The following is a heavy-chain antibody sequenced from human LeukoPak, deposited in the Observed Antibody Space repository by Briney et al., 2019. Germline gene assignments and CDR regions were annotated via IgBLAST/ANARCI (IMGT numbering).Heavy chain of an antibody. Sequence: GGSLRHSCAASGFTFSSYEMNWVRQAPGKGLEWVSYISSSGSTIYYADSVKGRFTISRDNAKNSLYLQMNSLRAEDTAVYYCARDYYDSSGYLKYCYFDLWGRGTLVTVSS. J-gene: IGHJ2*01. CDR3: ARDYYDSSGYLKYCYFDL. CDR1: GFTFSSYE. D-gene: IGHD3-22*01. CDR2: ISSSGSTI. V-gene: IGHV3-48*03.